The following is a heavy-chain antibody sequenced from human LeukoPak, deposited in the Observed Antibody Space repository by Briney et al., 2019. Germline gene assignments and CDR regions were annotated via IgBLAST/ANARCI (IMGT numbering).Heavy chain of an antibody. CDR1: GGSISIGGSITGDTYY. Sequence: SETLSLTCAVSGGSISIGGSITGDTYYWGWFRHPPGRGLEWIASMSDSVNTFYNPSLRSRVTIARDTSKNHLSFNLSSVTAADTAVYYCARIRVVNFLALFHFWGQGILVTVSS. V-gene: IGHV4-39*02. D-gene: IGHD1-7*01. CDR3: ARIRVVNFLALFHF. J-gene: IGHJ4*02. CDR2: MSDSVNT.